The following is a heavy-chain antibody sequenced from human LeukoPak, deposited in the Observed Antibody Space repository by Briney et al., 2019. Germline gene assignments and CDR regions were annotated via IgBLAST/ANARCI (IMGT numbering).Heavy chain of an antibody. CDR1: GGSFSGYY. CDR3: AREGPGGVIVPAAMGYYYYGMDV. V-gene: IGHV4-34*01. D-gene: IGHD2-2*01. CDR2: INHSGST. J-gene: IGHJ6*02. Sequence: SETLSLTCAVYGGSFSGYYWSWIRQPPGKGLEWIGEINHSGSTNYNPSLKSRVTISVDTSKNQFSLKLSSVTAADTAVYYCAREGPGGVIVPAAMGYYYYGMDVWGQGTTVTVSS.